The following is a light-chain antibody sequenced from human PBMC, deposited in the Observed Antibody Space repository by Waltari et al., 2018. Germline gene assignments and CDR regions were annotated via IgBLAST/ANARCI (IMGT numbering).Light chain of an antibody. J-gene: IGLJ1*01. CDR1: NIQRKD. Sequence: SYVLTQPPSVSVAPGKPASITCGGKNIQRKDVNWYQQKPGQAPILVLSYDRDRPSGIPERFSGSNSGNTATLTISRVEAGDEADYYCQVWDANTDPGVFGTGTEVTVL. V-gene: IGLV3-21*04. CDR2: YDR. CDR3: QVWDANTDPGV.